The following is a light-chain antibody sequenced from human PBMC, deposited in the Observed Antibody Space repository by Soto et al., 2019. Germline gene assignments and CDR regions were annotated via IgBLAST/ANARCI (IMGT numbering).Light chain of an antibody. CDR1: SSNIGSHT. Sequence: QSLLTQPPSASGTPGQRVTISCSGSSSNIGSHTVNWYQHLPGTAPKLLIYNNNQRPSGVPDRFSGSKSGTSASLAISGLQSEDEADYYCAAWDDSLSGYVFGTGTKVTVL. J-gene: IGLJ1*01. V-gene: IGLV1-44*01. CDR3: AAWDDSLSGYV. CDR2: NNN.